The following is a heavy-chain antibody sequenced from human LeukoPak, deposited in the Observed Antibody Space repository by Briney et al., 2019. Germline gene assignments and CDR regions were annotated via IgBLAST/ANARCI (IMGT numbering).Heavy chain of an antibody. J-gene: IGHJ4*02. CDR1: GFTFSHYD. D-gene: IGHD6-19*01. CDR3: ARSSSSSEIDS. V-gene: IGHV3-13*01. CDR2: IALAGDT. Sequence: PGGSLRLSCAASGFTFSHYDMHWVRQAAGKGLEWVSAIALAGDTYYAGSAEGRFTISRENAKNSLYLQMNSLSADDTAVYYCARSSSSSEIDSRGQGTLVTVSS.